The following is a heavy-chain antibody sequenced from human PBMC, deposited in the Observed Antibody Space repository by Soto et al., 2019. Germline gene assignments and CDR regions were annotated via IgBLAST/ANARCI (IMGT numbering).Heavy chain of an antibody. D-gene: IGHD6-19*01. CDR1: GFTFSSYA. Sequence: GGSLRLSCAASGFTFSSYAMHWVRQAPGKGLERVAVISYDGSNKYYADSVKGRFTISRDNSKNTLYLQMNSLRAEDTAVYKCARDRVAGPLVVFDMWGQGTMVTVS. V-gene: IGHV3-30-3*01. J-gene: IGHJ3*02. CDR2: ISYDGSNK. CDR3: ARDRVAGPLVVFDM.